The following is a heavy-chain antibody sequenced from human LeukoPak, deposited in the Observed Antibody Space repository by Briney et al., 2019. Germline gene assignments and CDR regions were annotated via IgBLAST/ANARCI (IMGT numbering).Heavy chain of an antibody. CDR2: ISSSSSYI. V-gene: IGHV3-21*01. D-gene: IGHD3-3*01. Sequence: GGSLRLSCAASGVTFSSYSMNWVRQAPGKGLEWVSSISSSSSYIYYADSVKGRFTISRDNAKNSLYLQMNSLRAEDTAVYYCAAQGVVIHHYYYYGMDVWGQGTTVTVSS. J-gene: IGHJ6*02. CDR1: GVTFSSYS. CDR3: AAQGVVIHHYYYYGMDV.